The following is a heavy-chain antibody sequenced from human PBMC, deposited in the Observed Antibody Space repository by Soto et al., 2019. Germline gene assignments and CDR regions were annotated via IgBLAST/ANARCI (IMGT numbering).Heavy chain of an antibody. V-gene: IGHV3-23*01. CDR1: GFTFDSYA. CDR2: ISGSGGST. D-gene: IGHD4-4*01. CDR3: AKAGYSNYRTDY. Sequence: EVQLLESGGGLVQPGGSLRLSCVASGFTFDSYAMTWVRQAPGKGLEWVSAISGSGGSTFYADSVKGRFTSSRDNSKKTLYLQMNSLRAENTAVYYCAKAGYSNYRTDYWGQGTLVTVSS. J-gene: IGHJ4*02.